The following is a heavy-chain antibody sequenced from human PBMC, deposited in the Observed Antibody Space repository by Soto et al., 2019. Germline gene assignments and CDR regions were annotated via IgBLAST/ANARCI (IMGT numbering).Heavy chain of an antibody. CDR2: IYYSGST. V-gene: IGHV4-30-4*01. Sequence: PSETLSLTCTVSGGSISSGDYYWSWIRQPPGKGLEWIGYIYYSGSTYYNPSLKSRVTISVDTSKNQFSLKLSSVTAADTAVYYCAREDYYDSSGYSDYWGQGTLVTVSS. CDR3: AREDYYDSSGYSDY. J-gene: IGHJ4*02. CDR1: GGSISSGDYY. D-gene: IGHD3-22*01.